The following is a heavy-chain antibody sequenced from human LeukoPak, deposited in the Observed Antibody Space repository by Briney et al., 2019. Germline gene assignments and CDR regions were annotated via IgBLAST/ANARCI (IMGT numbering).Heavy chain of an antibody. Sequence: PGGSLRLSCAASGFTFSSYAMSWVRQAPGKGLEWVSAISGSGGGTYYADSVKGRFTISRDNSKNTLYLQMNSLRAEDTAVYYCAKVVAAAGTVADYWGQGTLVTVSS. CDR2: ISGSGGGT. V-gene: IGHV3-23*01. CDR1: GFTFSSYA. J-gene: IGHJ4*02. D-gene: IGHD6-13*01. CDR3: AKVVAAAGTVADY.